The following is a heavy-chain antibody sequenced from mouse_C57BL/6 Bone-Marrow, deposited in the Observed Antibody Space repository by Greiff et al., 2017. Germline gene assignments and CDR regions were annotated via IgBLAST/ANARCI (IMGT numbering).Heavy chain of an antibody. CDR3: ARGGRYYYGSSGYFDY. CDR2: INPGSGGT. Sequence: QVQLQQSGAELVRPGTSVKVSCKASGYAFTNYLIEWVKQRPGQGLEWIGVINPGSGGTNYNEKFKGKATLTADKSSSTAYVQRSSLTTEDSAVYCGARGGRYYYGSSGYFDYWGQGTTLTVSS. V-gene: IGHV1-54*01. D-gene: IGHD1-1*01. J-gene: IGHJ2*01. CDR1: GYAFTNYL.